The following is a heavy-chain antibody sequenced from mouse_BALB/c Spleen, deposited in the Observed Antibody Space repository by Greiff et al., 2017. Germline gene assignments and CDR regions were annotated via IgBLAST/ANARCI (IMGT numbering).Heavy chain of an antibody. J-gene: IGHJ4*01. V-gene: IGHV1-9*01. CDR2: ILPGSGST. CDR1: GYTFSSYW. Sequence: QVQLQQSGAELMKPGASVKISCKATGYTFSSYWIEWVKQRPGHGLEWIGEILPGSGSTNYNEKFKGKATFTADTSSNTAYMQLSSLTSEDSAVYYCARTQPRVGDAMDYWGQGTSVTVSS. D-gene: IGHD6-1*01. CDR3: ARTQPRVGDAMDY.